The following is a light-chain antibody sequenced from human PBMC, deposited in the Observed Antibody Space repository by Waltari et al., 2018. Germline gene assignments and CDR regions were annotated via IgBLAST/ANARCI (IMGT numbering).Light chain of an antibody. V-gene: IGLV2-8*01. J-gene: IGLJ2*01. CDR2: EVS. Sequence: QSALTQPPSASGSPGQSVPISCTGTISDVGGYNYVSWYQQHPGKAPKLMIYEVSKRPSGVPDRFSGSKSGNTASLTVSGLQAEDEADYYCSSYAGSNNLGFGGGTKLTVL. CDR3: SSYAGSNNLG. CDR1: ISDVGGYNY.